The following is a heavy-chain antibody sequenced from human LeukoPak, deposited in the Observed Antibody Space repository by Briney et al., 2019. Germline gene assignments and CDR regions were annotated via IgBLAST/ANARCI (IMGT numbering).Heavy chain of an antibody. CDR2: TAPV. CDR1: GFTLSNYA. J-gene: IGHJ4*02. Sequence: GGSLRLSCAASGFTLSNYAMTWVRQAPGKGLEWVSSTAPVHYADSVKGRFTISRDNAKNSLYLQMNSLRAEDTAVYYCAREGVGATTPVLYYFDHWGQGTLVTVSS. CDR3: AREGVGATTPVLYYFDH. D-gene: IGHD1-26*01. V-gene: IGHV3-69-1*01.